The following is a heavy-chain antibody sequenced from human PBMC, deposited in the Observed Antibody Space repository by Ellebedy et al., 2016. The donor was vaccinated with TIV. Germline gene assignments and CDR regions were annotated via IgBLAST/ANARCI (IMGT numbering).Heavy chain of an antibody. CDR1: GFLFSDCS. J-gene: IGHJ4*02. Sequence: GESLKISXKASGFLFSDCSMNWIRQAPGKGLEWVASISSSGTYIYYADSLEGRFTIARDNVKDSVFLQMNDLGVDDSGVYYCARTTPYNIAVAGPDYWGQGTLVTVTS. V-gene: IGHV3-21*01. CDR3: ARTTPYNIAVAGPDY. D-gene: IGHD6-19*01. CDR2: ISSSGTYI.